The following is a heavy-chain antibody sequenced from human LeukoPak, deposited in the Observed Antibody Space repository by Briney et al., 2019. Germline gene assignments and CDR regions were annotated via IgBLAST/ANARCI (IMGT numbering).Heavy chain of an antibody. Sequence: SSETLSLTCTVSGGSISSYYWSWIRQPAGKGLEWIGRIYTSGSTNYNPSLKSRVTMSVDTSKNQFSLQLNSVTPEDTAVYYCAREGIVATSEVWFDPWGQGTRVTVSS. D-gene: IGHD5-12*01. CDR2: IYTSGST. V-gene: IGHV4-4*07. CDR1: GGSISSYY. J-gene: IGHJ5*02. CDR3: AREGIVATSEVWFDP.